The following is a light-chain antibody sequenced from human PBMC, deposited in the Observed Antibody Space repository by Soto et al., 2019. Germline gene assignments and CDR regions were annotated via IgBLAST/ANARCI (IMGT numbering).Light chain of an antibody. CDR1: SSNSGAGYD. CDR3: QSYDSSLSGPFYV. Sequence: QSVPTHPHSVSLSPGQRVTIYCTGSSSNSGAGYDVHWYQQLPGTAPKLHIYGNSNRPSGVPDRFSGSKSGTSASLAITGLQAEDEADYYCQSYDSSLSGPFYVFGTGTKLTVL. J-gene: IGLJ1*01. V-gene: IGLV1-40*01. CDR2: GNS.